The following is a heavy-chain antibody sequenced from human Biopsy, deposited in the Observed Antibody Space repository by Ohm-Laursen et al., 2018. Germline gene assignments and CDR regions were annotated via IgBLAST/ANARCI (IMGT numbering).Heavy chain of an antibody. CDR1: GGTFRKYG. D-gene: IGHD3-9*01. CDR3: ATKLTGYFHH. Sequence: SSVKVSCKAPGGTFRKYGVNWVRQAPGQGLEWLGGNIPILGTGNYAPMFHGRVTVVADTSTSTATMELRSLRADDTAVYYCATKLTGYFHHWGQGTLVIVSS. J-gene: IGHJ1*01. V-gene: IGHV1-69*06. CDR2: NIPILGTG.